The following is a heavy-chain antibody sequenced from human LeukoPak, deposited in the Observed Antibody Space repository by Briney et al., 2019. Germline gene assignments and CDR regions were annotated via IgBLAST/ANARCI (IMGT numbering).Heavy chain of an antibody. CDR3: ARDPAFYTRPTDAFDV. CDR2: VFYSGST. V-gene: IGHV4-59*01. D-gene: IGHD2-2*02. Sequence: PSETLSLTCTVSGGAISSYYWNWIRQPPGKGLEWIGNVFYSGSTKYNPSLKSRVTISVDTSRNQFSLRLNSVTAADTAVYYCARDPAFYTRPTDAFDVWGQGTMVTVSS. J-gene: IGHJ3*01. CDR1: GGAISSYY.